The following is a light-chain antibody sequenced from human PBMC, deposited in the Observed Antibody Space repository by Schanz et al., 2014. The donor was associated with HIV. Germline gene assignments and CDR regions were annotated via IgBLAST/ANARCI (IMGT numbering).Light chain of an antibody. CDR1: QSLLHSDGKTY. CDR3: MQSIYLPHT. Sequence: DIVMTQTPLSLSVPPGQPASISCKSSQSLLHSDGKTYLYWYMQKPGQPPQLLINETIWRFSGVPSRFSGSGSGTDFTLRISRVEPEDVGVYYCMQSIYLPHTFGGGTKVEIK. J-gene: IGKJ4*01. V-gene: IGKV2-29*02. CDR2: ETI.